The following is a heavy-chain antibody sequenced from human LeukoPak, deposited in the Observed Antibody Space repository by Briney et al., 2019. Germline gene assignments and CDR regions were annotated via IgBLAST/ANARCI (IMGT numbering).Heavy chain of an antibody. V-gene: IGHV4-4*07. Sequence: SETLSLTCTVSGGSISSYYWSWIRQPAGRGLEWIGRLYTSGSNNYNPSLKSRVTMSLDTSKNQFSLKRSSVTAADTAVYYCAREDPYYDYVWGSYRYGYYFDYWGQGTLVTVSS. J-gene: IGHJ4*02. D-gene: IGHD3-16*02. CDR2: LYTSGSN. CDR1: GGSISSYY. CDR3: AREDPYYDYVWGSYRYGYYFDY.